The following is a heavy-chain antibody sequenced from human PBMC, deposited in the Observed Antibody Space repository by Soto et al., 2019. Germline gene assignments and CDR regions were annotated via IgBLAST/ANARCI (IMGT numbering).Heavy chain of an antibody. CDR3: AKDAVPYSGQWYWFDS. CDR1: RFPFSDFA. Sequence: DVQWLESGGGLVQPGGSLTLSCAASRFPFSDFAMSGFGRAPGKVLEWVSAMGGGGTETYYEDSVKGRFTISRDNSKNTLYWQMESLRDEDTAEDYCAKDAVPYSGQWYWFDSWGQGTLVIVSS. J-gene: IGHJ5*01. CDR2: MGGGGTET. V-gene: IGHV3-23*01. D-gene: IGHD2-15*01.